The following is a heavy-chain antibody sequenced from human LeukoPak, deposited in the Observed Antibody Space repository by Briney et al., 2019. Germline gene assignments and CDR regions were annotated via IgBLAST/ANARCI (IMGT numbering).Heavy chain of an antibody. Sequence: SETLSLTCAVYGGSISGYYWSWIRQPPGKGLEWIGETNHSGSTNYNPSRKSRVTISVDTSKNQFSLKLSSVTAADTAVYYCARGSYCGGDCYPRPFDYWGQGTLVTVSS. CDR3: ARGSYCGGDCYPRPFDY. J-gene: IGHJ4*02. V-gene: IGHV4-34*01. D-gene: IGHD2-21*02. CDR1: GGSISGYY. CDR2: TNHSGST.